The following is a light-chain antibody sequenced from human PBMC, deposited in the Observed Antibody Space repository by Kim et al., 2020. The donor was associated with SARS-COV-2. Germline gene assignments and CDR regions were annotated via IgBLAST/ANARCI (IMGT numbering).Light chain of an antibody. Sequence: SYELTQPPSVSVSPGQTATITCSGDNLANKYVCWYHQKAGQSPVLVMHQDARRPAGIPERFSGSNSGTTATLTISETQALDEGDYYCQAWDNNIVVFGGGTKLTVL. J-gene: IGLJ2*01. V-gene: IGLV3-1*01. CDR2: QDA. CDR3: QAWDNNIVV. CDR1: NLANKY.